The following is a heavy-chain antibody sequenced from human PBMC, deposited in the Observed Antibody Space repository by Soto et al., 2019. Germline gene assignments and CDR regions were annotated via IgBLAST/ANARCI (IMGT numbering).Heavy chain of an antibody. CDR2: IYHSGST. D-gene: IGHD3-22*01. Sequence: SQTLSLTCAVSGGSISSVGYPRLLIRPPPGKGLEWIGYIYHSGSTYYNPSLKSRVTISVDRSKNQFSLKLSSVTAADTAVYYCARGGVDYYDSSGYYFSPYYFDYWGQGTLVTVSS. CDR1: GGSISSVGYP. V-gene: IGHV4-30-2*01. J-gene: IGHJ4*02. CDR3: ARGGVDYYDSSGYYFSPYYFDY.